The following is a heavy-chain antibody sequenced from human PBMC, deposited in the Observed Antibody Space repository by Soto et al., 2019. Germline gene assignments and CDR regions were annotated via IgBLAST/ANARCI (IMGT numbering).Heavy chain of an antibody. CDR2: FDPEDGET. CDR3: TINTIKMIVWNDAFDI. Sequence: ASVKVSCKVSGYTLTELSMHWVRQAPGKGLEWMGGFDPEDGETIYAQKFQGRVTMTEDTSTDTAYMELSSLRSEDTAVYYCTINTIKMIVWNDAFDIWGQGTMVSVSS. D-gene: IGHD3-22*01. CDR1: GYTLTELS. J-gene: IGHJ3*02. V-gene: IGHV1-24*01.